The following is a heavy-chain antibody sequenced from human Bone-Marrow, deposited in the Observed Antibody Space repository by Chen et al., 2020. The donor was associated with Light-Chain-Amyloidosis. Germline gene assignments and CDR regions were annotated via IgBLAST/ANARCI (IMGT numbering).Heavy chain of an antibody. D-gene: IGHD3-16*02. CDR2: IYYSGST. CDR1: GGSISSRSYY. Sequence: QLQLQESGPGLVKPSETLSLTCTVSGGSISSRSYYWGWIRQPPGKGLEWIGSIYYSGSTYYNPSIKSRVTISVDTSKNQFSLKLSSVTAADTAVYYCARDPYDYVWGSYRPNNNWFDPWGQGTLVTVSS. CDR3: ARDPYDYVWGSYRPNNNWFDP. J-gene: IGHJ5*02. V-gene: IGHV4-39*07.